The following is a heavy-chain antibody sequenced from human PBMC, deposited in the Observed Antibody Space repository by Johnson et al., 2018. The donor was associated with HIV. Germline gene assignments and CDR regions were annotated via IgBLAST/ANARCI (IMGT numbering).Heavy chain of an antibody. CDR2: ISYDGSNK. CDR1: GFNFNIYA. V-gene: IGHV3-30-3*01. CDR3: ARDRSPYSRVSLGGI. D-gene: IGHD1-26*01. Sequence: VQLVESGGGAVQPGRSLRLSCAASGFNFNIYAMHWVRQAPGKGLEWVSVISYDGSNKYYADSVKGPITVSRDNSKNTLSLQMDSLRPEDTAVYYCARDRSPYSRVSLGGIWGQGTMVTVSS. J-gene: IGHJ3*02.